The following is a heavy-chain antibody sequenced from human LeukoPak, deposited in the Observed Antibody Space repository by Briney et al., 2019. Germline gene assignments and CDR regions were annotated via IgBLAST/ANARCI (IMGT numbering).Heavy chain of an antibody. CDR3: AGERNCGGDCYQGPWFDP. CDR1: GFTFNSHE. Sequence: QAGGSLRLSCAASGFTFNSHEMHWVRQAPGKGLDWVSYITSSGGITYYADSVKGRFTVSRDNAKNSLYLQMNSLRAEDTAVYYCAGERNCGGDCYQGPWFDPWGQGTLVTVSS. V-gene: IGHV3-48*03. J-gene: IGHJ5*02. D-gene: IGHD2-21*02. CDR2: ITSSGGIT.